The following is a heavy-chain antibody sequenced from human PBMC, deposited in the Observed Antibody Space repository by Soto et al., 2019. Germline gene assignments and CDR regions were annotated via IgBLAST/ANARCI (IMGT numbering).Heavy chain of an antibody. CDR1: GFSLSTYW. V-gene: IGHV3-7*01. D-gene: IGHD6-19*01. CDR2: IKQDGSDK. Sequence: EVQLVESGGGLVQSGGSLRLSCAASGFSLSTYWMSWVRQAPGKGLEWVAAIKQDGSDKYYVDSVKGRFTISRDNAKYSVNLQMNSLRDEDTAVYYCARPLGWRDAFDIWGQGTMFTVSS. CDR3: ARPLGWRDAFDI. J-gene: IGHJ3*02.